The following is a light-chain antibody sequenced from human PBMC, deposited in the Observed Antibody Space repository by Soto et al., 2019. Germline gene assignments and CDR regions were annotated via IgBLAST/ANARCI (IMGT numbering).Light chain of an antibody. CDR3: SSYTSSSTRV. CDR1: SSDVGGYNY. J-gene: IGLJ1*01. Sequence: SVLTQPASVSGSPGQSITISCTGTSSDVGGYNYVSWYQQHPGKAPKLMIYDVSNRPSGVSYRFSGSKSGNTASLTISGLQAEDEADYYCSSYTSSSTRVFGTGTKVTVL. V-gene: IGLV2-14*01. CDR2: DVS.